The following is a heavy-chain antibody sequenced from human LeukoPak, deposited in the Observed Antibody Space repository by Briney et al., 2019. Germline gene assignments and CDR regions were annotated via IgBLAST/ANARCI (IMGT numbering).Heavy chain of an antibody. CDR1: GFTFSSYW. D-gene: IGHD6-13*01. CDR3: ARYGTIVAAGTFDY. CDR2: IKQDGSEK. Sequence: GGSLRLSCAASGFTFSSYWMSWVRQAPGKGPEWVANIKQDGSEKYYVDSVRGRFTISRDNAKNSLYLQMNSLRAEDTAVYYCARYGTIVAAGTFDYWGRGTLVTVSS. V-gene: IGHV3-7*04. J-gene: IGHJ4*02.